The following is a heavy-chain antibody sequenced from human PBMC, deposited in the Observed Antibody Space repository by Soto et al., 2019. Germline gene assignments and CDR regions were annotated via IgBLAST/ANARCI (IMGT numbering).Heavy chain of an antibody. CDR3: AKGLWFGELLGPNGLWGMDV. CDR2: FSYDGSNK. J-gene: IGHJ6*02. V-gene: IGHV3-30*18. Sequence: QVQLVESGGGVVQPGRSLRLSCAASGFTFSNSGMHWVRQAPGKGLEWVAVFSYDGSNKYYADSVKGRFTISRDNSKNTLYLQMNSLRAEDTAMYYCAKGLWFGELLGPNGLWGMDVWGQGTTVTVSS. D-gene: IGHD3-10*01. CDR1: GFTFSNSG.